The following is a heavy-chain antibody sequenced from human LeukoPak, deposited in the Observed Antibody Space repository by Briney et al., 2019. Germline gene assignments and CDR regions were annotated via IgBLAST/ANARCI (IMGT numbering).Heavy chain of an antibody. CDR1: GFTFSSYG. CDR3: AKDPRGYSYGLFDY. J-gene: IGHJ4*02. V-gene: IGHV3-30*02. CDR2: IRYDGSNK. Sequence: GGTLRLSCAASGFTFSSYGMHWVRQAPGKGLEWVALIRYDGSNKYYADSVKGRFTISRDNSKNTLYLQMNSLRAEDTAVYYCAKDPRGYSYGLFDYWGQGTLVTVSS. D-gene: IGHD5-18*01.